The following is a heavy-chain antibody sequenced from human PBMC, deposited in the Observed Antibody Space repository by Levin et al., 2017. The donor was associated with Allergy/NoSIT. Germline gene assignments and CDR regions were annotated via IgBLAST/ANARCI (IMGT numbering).Heavy chain of an antibody. V-gene: IGHV3-48*01. CDR3: AGSSWYDWYYGMDV. Sequence: PSETLSLTCAASGFTFSSYSMNWVRQAPGKGLEWVSFISSSSSIIYYADSVKGRFTISRDNDKNSLYLQMNSLRAEDTAVYYCAGSSWYDWYYGMDVWGQGTTVTVSS. CDR1: GFTFSSYS. CDR2: ISSSSSII. D-gene: IGHD6-13*01. J-gene: IGHJ6*02.